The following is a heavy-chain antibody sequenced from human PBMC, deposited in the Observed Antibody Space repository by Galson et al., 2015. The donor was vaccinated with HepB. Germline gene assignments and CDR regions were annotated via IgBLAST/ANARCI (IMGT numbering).Heavy chain of an antibody. CDR1: GFTFSSYS. V-gene: IGHV3-21*04. CDR2: ISRSSSYI. J-gene: IGHJ2*01. CDR3: ARDRGYYGSGSDYNGNWYFDV. D-gene: IGHD3-10*01. Sequence: SLRLSCAASGFTFSSYSMNWVRQAPGKGLEWVSSISRSSSYIYYADSVKGRFTISRDNAKNSLYLQMNSLRAEDTAVYYCARDRGYYGSGSDYNGNWYFDVWGRGTLVTVSS.